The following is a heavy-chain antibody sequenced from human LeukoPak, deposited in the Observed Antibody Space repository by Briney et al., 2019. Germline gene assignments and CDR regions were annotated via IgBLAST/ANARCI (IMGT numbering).Heavy chain of an antibody. V-gene: IGHV3-21*01. Sequence: GGSLRLSCAASGFTYSRYSMNWVRQAPGKGLEWVSSISISSNYIYYADSVKGRFTISRDNSKNTLYLQMNSLRAEDTAVYYCARGPSGYHNTGGQGTLVTVSS. J-gene: IGHJ4*02. CDR2: ISISSNYI. D-gene: IGHD5-12*01. CDR1: GFTYSRYS. CDR3: ARGPSGYHNT.